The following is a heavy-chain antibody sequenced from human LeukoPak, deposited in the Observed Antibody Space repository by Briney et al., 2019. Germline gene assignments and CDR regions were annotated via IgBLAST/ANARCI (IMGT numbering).Heavy chain of an antibody. V-gene: IGHV3-53*04. J-gene: IGHJ6*02. CDR1: GFNVSTNY. CDR2: MYRSGST. Sequence: GGSLRLSCAASGFNVSTNYLSWVRQAPGKGLEWVSVMYRSGSTYYADSVKGRFTISRHNSKNTVYFLMNSLRVEDTAVYYCARDAGHSSSSPLDVWGQGTTVTVSS. CDR3: ARDAGHSSSSPLDV. D-gene: IGHD6-6*01.